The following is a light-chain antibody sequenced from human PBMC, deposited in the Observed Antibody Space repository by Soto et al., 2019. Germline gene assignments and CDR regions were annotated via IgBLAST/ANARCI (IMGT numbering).Light chain of an antibody. J-gene: IGLJ1*01. CDR3: SSYTSSSTLLYV. Sequence: QSALTQPASVSGSPGQSITISCTGTSSDVGGYNYVSWYQQHPGKAPKLMIYDVSSRPSGVSNRFSGSKSGNTASLTISGLQAEHEADYYCSSYTSSSTLLYVFGTGTKLTVL. CDR1: SSDVGGYNY. V-gene: IGLV2-14*01. CDR2: DVS.